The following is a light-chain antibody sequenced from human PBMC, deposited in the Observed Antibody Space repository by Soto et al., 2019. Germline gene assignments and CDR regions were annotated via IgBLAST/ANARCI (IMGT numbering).Light chain of an antibody. CDR1: SSDVGSYNY. Sequence: ALTQPASVSWSPGQSITISCTGASSDVGSYNYVSWYQQYPGKAPKLMLFEVSARPSGVSNRFSGSKSGNTASLTISGLQAEDEADYYCSSYTSSSSLVFGTGTKV. CDR2: EVS. V-gene: IGLV2-14*01. J-gene: IGLJ1*01. CDR3: SSYTSSSSLV.